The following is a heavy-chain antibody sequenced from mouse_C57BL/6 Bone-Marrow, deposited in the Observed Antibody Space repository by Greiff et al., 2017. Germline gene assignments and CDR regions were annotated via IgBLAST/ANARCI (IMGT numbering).Heavy chain of an antibody. Sequence: VKLVESGPGLVQPSQSLSITCTVSGFSLTSDGVHWVRQSPGKGLEWLGVIWSGGSTAYNAAFISRLSISKENSKSQVFFKMNSLQAYDTASYYCARESFYYDYTGWYFGVWGTGTTVTVSP. CDR1: GFSLTSDG. V-gene: IGHV2-2*01. J-gene: IGHJ1*03. CDR2: IWSGGST. CDR3: ARESFYYDYTGWYFGV. D-gene: IGHD2-4*01.